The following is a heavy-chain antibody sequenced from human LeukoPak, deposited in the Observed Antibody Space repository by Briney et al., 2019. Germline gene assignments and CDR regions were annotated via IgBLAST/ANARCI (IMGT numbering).Heavy chain of an antibody. CDR2: IHSGGST. J-gene: IGHJ4*02. D-gene: IGHD5-12*01. Sequence: GGSLRLSCAASGFTVSSNYMNWVRQAPGKGLEWVSVIHSGGSTYYADSVKGRFTISRDNSRNTLYLQMNSLRAEDTAIYYCARGLPFAYWGQGTLVTVSS. CDR1: GFTVSSNY. V-gene: IGHV3-53*01. CDR3: ARGLPFAY.